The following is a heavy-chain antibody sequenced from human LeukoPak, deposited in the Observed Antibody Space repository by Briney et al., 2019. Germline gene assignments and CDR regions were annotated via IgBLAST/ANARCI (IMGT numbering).Heavy chain of an antibody. CDR1: GFTFSAYA. CDR3: ARARGGNSYDAFDV. V-gene: IGHV3-30-3*01. CDR2: ISSDVSNK. J-gene: IGHJ3*01. Sequence: GRSLRLSCAASGFTFSAYAIHWVRQAPGKGLEWVAAISSDVSNKYYADSVKGRFTVSRDNSKNTPYLQMNSLRAEDTAVYYCARARGGNSYDAFDVWGQGTVVTVSS. D-gene: IGHD4-23*01.